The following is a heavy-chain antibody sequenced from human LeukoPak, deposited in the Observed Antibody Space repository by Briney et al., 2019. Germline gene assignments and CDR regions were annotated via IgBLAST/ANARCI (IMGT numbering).Heavy chain of an antibody. V-gene: IGHV4-30-2*01. CDR2: IYHSGST. D-gene: IGHD1-26*01. CDR3: ASALRVGGSHWFDP. Sequence: PSETLSLTCAVSGGSISSGGYSWSWIRQPPGKGLEWIGYIYHSGSTYYNPSLKSRVTISVDRSKNQFSLKLSSVTAADTAVYYCASALRVGGSHWFDPWGQGTLVTVSS. CDR1: GGSISSGGYS. J-gene: IGHJ5*02.